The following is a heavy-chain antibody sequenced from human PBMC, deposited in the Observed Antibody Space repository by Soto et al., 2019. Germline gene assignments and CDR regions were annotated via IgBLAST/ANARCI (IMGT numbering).Heavy chain of an antibody. D-gene: IGHD2-15*01. CDR2: ISAYNGNT. CDR3: ARDIVCSGGSCYYYYGMDV. CDR1: GYTFTSYG. J-gene: IGHJ6*02. Sequence: ASVKVSCKASGYTFTSYGISWVRQAPGQGLEWMGWISAYNGNTNYAQKLQGRVTMTTDTSTSTAYMGLRSLRSDDTAVYYCARDIVCSGGSCYYYYGMDVWGQGTTVTVSS. V-gene: IGHV1-18*01.